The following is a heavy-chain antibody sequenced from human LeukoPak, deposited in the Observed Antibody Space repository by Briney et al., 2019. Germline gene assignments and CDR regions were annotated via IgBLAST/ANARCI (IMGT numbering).Heavy chain of an antibody. CDR3: ARDLSYCSGGSCYSWDDAFDI. CDR1: GFSFDTYA. CDR2: IWYDGSNK. V-gene: IGHV3-33*01. J-gene: IGHJ3*02. D-gene: IGHD2-15*01. Sequence: GGSLRLSCAASGFSFDTYAMHWVRQAPGKGLEWVAVIWYDGSNKYYADSVKGRFTISRDNSKNTLYLQMNSLRAEDTAVYYCARDLSYCSGGSCYSWDDAFDIWGQGTMVTVSS.